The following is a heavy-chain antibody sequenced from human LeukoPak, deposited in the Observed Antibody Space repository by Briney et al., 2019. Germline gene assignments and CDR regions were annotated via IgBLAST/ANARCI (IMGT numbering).Heavy chain of an antibody. Sequence: SVKVSCKASGGTFSSYAISWVRQAPGQGLEWMGGIIPIFGTANYAQKFQGRVTITADESTSTAYMELRSLRSDDTAVYYCARDLGYDSSGYYYSAFDIWGQGTMVTVSS. D-gene: IGHD3-22*01. V-gene: IGHV1-69*13. CDR1: GGTFSSYA. CDR3: ARDLGYDSSGYYYSAFDI. J-gene: IGHJ3*02. CDR2: IIPIFGTA.